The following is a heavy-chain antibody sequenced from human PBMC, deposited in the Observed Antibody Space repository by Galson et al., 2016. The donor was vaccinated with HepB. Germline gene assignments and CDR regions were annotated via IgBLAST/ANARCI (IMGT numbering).Heavy chain of an antibody. Sequence: LRLSCAASGNTFSSHGMHWVRQAPGKGLEWVALIWYDGSKDYYADSVKGRFAVSRDNFNNILYLQMNSLRAEDTTVYYCARCYGNYRAFDYWGQGTLVTVSS. D-gene: IGHD4-11*01. J-gene: IGHJ4*02. CDR1: GNTFSSHG. CDR3: ARCYGNYRAFDY. V-gene: IGHV3-33*04. CDR2: IWYDGSKD.